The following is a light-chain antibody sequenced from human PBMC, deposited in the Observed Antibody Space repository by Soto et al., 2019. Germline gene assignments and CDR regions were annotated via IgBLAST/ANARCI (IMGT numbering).Light chain of an antibody. CDR1: QTTSPKY. CDR3: QHFGSSPPVI. CDR2: GAS. V-gene: IGKV3-20*01. Sequence: EIELTQSPDTLSLSPGESATLSCRVSQTTSPKYVAWYQQRRGLAPRLLVYGASKRAAGIPDRFRGSGSGSEFSLTISGLEPEDFAVYFCQHFGSSPPVIFGQGTRLEIK. J-gene: IGKJ5*01.